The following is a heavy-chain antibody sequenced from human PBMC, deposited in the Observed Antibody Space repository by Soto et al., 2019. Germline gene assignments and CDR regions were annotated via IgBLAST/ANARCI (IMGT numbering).Heavy chain of an antibody. Sequence: GGSLRLSCAASGFTFSSYGMHWVRQAPGKGLEWVAVISYDGSNKYYADSVKGRFTISRDNSKNTLYLQMNSLRAEDTAVYYCAKDVRAATDRDAFDIWGQGTLVT. D-gene: IGHD1-26*01. J-gene: IGHJ3*02. CDR1: GFTFSSYG. CDR3: AKDVRAATDRDAFDI. CDR2: ISYDGSNK. V-gene: IGHV3-30*18.